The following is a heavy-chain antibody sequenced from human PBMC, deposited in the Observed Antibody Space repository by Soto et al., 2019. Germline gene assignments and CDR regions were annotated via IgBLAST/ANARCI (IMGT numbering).Heavy chain of an antibody. CDR2: IYHSGST. CDR3: ARHNGPLYVGYYYDMDV. J-gene: IGHJ6*02. D-gene: IGHD3-16*01. V-gene: IGHV4-34*01. CDR1: GGSFSGYY. Sequence: PSETLSLTCAVYGGSFSGYYWCWIRQPPGKGLEWIGKIYHSGSTYYNPSLKSRVTISVDTSKNQFSLKLSSVTAADTAVYYCARHNGPLYVGYYYDMDVWGQGTTVTVSS.